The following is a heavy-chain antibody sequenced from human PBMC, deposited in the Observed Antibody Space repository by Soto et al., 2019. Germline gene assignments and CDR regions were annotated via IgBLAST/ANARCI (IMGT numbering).Heavy chain of an antibody. CDR1: GDSIIGIYH. CDR2: IYHTGTT. J-gene: IGHJ4*02. CDR3: ARVQSGSYALYYFDS. V-gene: IGHV4-38-2*01. Sequence: PSETLSLTCAVSGDSIIGIYHWAWIRQSPGRGLEWIASIYHTGTTYYTPSLESRVTISIDTSKNQFSLRLSSVTAADSAVYYCARVQSGSYALYYFDSWGQGTLVTVSS. D-gene: IGHD1-26*01.